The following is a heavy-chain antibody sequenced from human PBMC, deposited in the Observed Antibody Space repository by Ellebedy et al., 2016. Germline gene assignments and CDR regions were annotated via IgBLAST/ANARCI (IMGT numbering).Heavy chain of an antibody. CDR2: IYYSGST. CDR1: SGSISSYY. Sequence: SETLSLTCTVSSGSISSYYWSWIRQPPGQGLEWIGYIYYSGSTNYNPSLKSRVTISVDTSKNQFSLKLSFVTAADTAVYYCARDAPGYSYGYYYYYGMDVWGQGTTVTVSS. J-gene: IGHJ6*02. CDR3: ARDAPGYSYGYYYYYGMDV. D-gene: IGHD5-18*01. V-gene: IGHV4-59*01.